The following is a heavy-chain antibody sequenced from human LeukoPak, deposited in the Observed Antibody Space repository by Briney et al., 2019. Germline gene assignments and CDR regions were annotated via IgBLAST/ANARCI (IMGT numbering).Heavy chain of an antibody. D-gene: IGHD6-6*01. J-gene: IGHJ4*02. CDR2: ISGSGGST. V-gene: IGHV3-23*01. CDR1: GFTFSSYA. CDR3: AKAKYSSSSDLLDY. Sequence: QPGGSLRLSCAASGFTFSSYAMSWVRQAPGKGLEWVSTISGSGGSTYYADSVKGRFTISRDISKDTLFLQMNSLRADDTAVYYCAKAKYSSSSDLLDYWGQGILVTVSS.